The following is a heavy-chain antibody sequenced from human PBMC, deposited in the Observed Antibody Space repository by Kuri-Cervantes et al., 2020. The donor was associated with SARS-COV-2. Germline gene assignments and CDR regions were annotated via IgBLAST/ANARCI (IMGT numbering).Heavy chain of an antibody. Sequence: GESLKISCKASGYSFTNYWIGWVRQMPGKGLEWMGIIHPSDSDTRYSPSFQGQVTISADKSISTAYLQWSSLKASDTAMYYCARHPDVDTAPYYMDVWGKGTTVTVSS. J-gene: IGHJ6*03. CDR1: GYSFTNYW. V-gene: IGHV5-51*01. CDR2: IHPSDSDT. CDR3: ARHPDVDTAPYYMDV. D-gene: IGHD5-18*01.